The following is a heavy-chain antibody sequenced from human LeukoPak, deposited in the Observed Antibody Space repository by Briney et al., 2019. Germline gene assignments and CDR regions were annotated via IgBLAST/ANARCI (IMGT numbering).Heavy chain of an antibody. CDR3: ATMQWLEGVDWFDP. V-gene: IGHV3-30*02. Sequence: GGSLRLSCAASGFIFSNYGMHWVRQAPGKGLEWVAFIRYDESNKFYADSVKGRFTIFRDNSKNILFLQMNSLRAEDTAVYYCATMQWLEGVDWFDPWGQGTLVTVSS. J-gene: IGHJ5*02. D-gene: IGHD6-19*01. CDR1: GFIFSNYG. CDR2: IRYDESNK.